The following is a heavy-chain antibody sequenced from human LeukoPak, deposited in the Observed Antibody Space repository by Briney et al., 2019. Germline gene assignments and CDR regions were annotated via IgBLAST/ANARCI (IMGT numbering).Heavy chain of an antibody. V-gene: IGHV4-59*01. CDR3: ARVGVAGPYYFDY. Sequence: SETLSLTCTVSGGSITYYYWSWIRQPPGKGLEWMGYIYYDGSTNYNPSLKSRVTISVDTSKNQFSLRLTSVTAADTAAYYCARVGVAGPYYFDYWGQGTLVTVSS. D-gene: IGHD6-19*01. CDR1: GGSITYYY. CDR2: IYYDGST. J-gene: IGHJ4*02.